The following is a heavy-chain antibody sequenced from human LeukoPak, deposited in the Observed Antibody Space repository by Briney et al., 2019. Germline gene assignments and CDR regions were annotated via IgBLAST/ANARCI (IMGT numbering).Heavy chain of an antibody. CDR3: ARLMTTVTT. D-gene: IGHD4-11*01. Sequence: PSETLSLTCTVSGGPIFSSPYYWGWIRQPPGKGLEWIASVDFSGNTFYKPSLKSRVTISVDTSKNQFALKVTSVTAADTAIYYCARLMTTVTTWGQGTLVHVSS. V-gene: IGHV4-39*01. CDR1: GGPIFSSPYY. J-gene: IGHJ4*02. CDR2: VDFSGNT.